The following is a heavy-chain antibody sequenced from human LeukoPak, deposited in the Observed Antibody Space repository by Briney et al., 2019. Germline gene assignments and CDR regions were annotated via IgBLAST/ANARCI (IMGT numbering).Heavy chain of an antibody. D-gene: IGHD6-19*01. V-gene: IGHV3-23*01. J-gene: IGHJ6*02. CDR1: GFTFSSNA. Sequence: GGSLRLSCSASGFTFSSNAMSWVRQPPGRGLEWVSAISGIGGSTYYVDSVKGRFTISRDNSKNTLYLQMNSLRAEDTAVYYCAKWFRRRAVAGITYYGMDVWGQGTTVTVSS. CDR2: ISGIGGST. CDR3: AKWFRRRAVAGITYYGMDV.